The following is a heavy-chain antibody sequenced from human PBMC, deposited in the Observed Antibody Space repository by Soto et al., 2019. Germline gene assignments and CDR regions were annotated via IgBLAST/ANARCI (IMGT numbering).Heavy chain of an antibody. Sequence: QVQLVQSGAEVKKPGASVKVSCKASGYTFTSYGISWVRQAPGQGLEWMGWISAYNGNTNYAQKLQGRVTMTTATSTSTAYMELRSLRSDDTAVYYCARDSHYYGSGSYYNPHWYFDLWGRGTLVTVSS. J-gene: IGHJ2*01. CDR2: ISAYNGNT. CDR1: GYTFTSYG. CDR3: ARDSHYYGSGSYYNPHWYFDL. V-gene: IGHV1-18*01. D-gene: IGHD3-10*01.